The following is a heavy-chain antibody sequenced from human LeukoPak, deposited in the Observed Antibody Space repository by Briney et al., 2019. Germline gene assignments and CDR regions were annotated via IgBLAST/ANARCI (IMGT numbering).Heavy chain of an antibody. J-gene: IGHJ4*02. V-gene: IGHV3-33*06. CDR1: GFTFSHYA. Sequence: GGSRRLSCVTSGFTFSHYAMHWVRQAPGKGLEWVAVIWNDGSDKYYGDSVKGRFTISRDNAKKTVYLQMNSPRVEETAVYYCAKDAQRGFDYSNSLESWGQGALVTVSS. CDR3: AKDAQRGFDYSNSLES. CDR2: IWNDGSDK. D-gene: IGHD4-11*01.